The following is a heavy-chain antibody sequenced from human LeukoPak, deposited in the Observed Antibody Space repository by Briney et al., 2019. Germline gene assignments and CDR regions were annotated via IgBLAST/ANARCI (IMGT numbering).Heavy chain of an antibody. CDR2: IYYSGST. CDR3: ARVTYYDFWSGEYYFDY. J-gene: IGHJ4*02. CDR1: GDSISSYY. Sequence: SETLSLTCTVSGDSISSYYWSWIRQPPGKGLEWIGYIYYSGSTNYNPSLKSRVTISVDTSRNQFSLKLSSVTAADTAVYYCARVTYYDFWSGEYYFDYWGQGTLVTVSS. D-gene: IGHD3-3*01. V-gene: IGHV4-59*01.